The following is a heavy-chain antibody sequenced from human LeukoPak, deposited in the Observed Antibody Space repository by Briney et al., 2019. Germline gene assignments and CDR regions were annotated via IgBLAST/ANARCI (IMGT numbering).Heavy chain of an antibody. J-gene: IGHJ5*02. D-gene: IGHD5-18*01. V-gene: IGHV3-48*03. CDR1: GFTFSSYE. Sequence: GGSLRLSCAASGFTFSSYEMNWVRQAPGKGLEWVSYISSSGSTIYYADSVKGRFTFSRDNAKNSLYLQMNSLRAEDTAVYYCARDGGGYSYGYPNWFDPWGQGTLVTVSS. CDR3: ARDGGGYSYGYPNWFDP. CDR2: ISSSGSTI.